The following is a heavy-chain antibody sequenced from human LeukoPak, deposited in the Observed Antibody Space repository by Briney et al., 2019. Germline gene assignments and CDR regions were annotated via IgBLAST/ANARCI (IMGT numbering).Heavy chain of an antibody. CDR1: GFTFSDYW. V-gene: IGHV3-7*01. Sequence: RAGGSLRLSCAASGFTFSDYWMSWVRQAPGKGLEWVASVKQDGSEKYYVDSVKGRFTVSRDNAKNSLYLHMNSLRAEDDTAVYYCARGFGSSIPYSYYYYLDVWGKGTTVTVSS. CDR3: ARGFGSSIPYSYYYYLDV. D-gene: IGHD6-6*01. CDR2: VKQDGSEK. J-gene: IGHJ6*03.